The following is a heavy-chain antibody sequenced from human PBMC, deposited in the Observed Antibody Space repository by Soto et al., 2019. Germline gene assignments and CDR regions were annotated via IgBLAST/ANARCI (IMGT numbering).Heavy chain of an antibody. V-gene: IGHV3-21*01. CDR3: ARDTGGRWCANCYYYGMGV. J-gene: IGHJ6*02. CDR1: GFTFSSYS. D-gene: IGHD2-8*01. CDR2: ISSSSSYI. Sequence: PGGSLRLSCAASGFTFSSYSMNWVRQAPGKGLEWVSSISSSSSYIYYADSVKGRFTIPRDNAKNSLYLQMNSLRAEDTAVYYCARDTGGRWCANCYYYGMGVWGQGTTGTVSS.